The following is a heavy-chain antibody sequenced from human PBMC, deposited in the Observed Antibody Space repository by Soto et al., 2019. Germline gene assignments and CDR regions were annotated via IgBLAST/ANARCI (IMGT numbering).Heavy chain of an antibody. V-gene: IGHV1-69*06. D-gene: IGHD3-3*01. CDR2: IIPIFGTA. J-gene: IGHJ6*02. CDR1: GGTFSSYA. Sequence: SVKVSCKASGGTFSSYAISWVRQAPGQGLEWMGGIIPIFGTANHAQKFQGRVTITADKSTSTAYMELSSLRSEDTAVYYCARAWLGVALSYYYYGMDVWGQGTTVTVSS. CDR3: ARAWLGVALSYYYYGMDV.